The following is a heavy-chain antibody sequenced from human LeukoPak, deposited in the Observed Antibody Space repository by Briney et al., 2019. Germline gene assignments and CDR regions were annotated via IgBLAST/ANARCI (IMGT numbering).Heavy chain of an antibody. D-gene: IGHD2-15*01. CDR2: ISGSGGST. V-gene: IGHV3-23*01. Sequence: GGTLRLSCAASGFTFSSYGMSWVRQAPGKGLEWVSAISGSGGSTYYADSVKGRFTISRDNSKNTLYLQMNSLRAEDTAVYYCVAVGVVAAESWHYYYMDVWGKGTTVTISS. CDR1: GFTFSSYG. CDR3: VAVGVVAAESWHYYYMDV. J-gene: IGHJ6*03.